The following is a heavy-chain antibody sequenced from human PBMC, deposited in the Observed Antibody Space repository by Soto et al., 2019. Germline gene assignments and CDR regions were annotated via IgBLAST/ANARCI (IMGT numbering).Heavy chain of an antibody. D-gene: IGHD3-10*01. CDR2: INHSGST. J-gene: IGHJ4*02. CDR3: ARIELLWFGEPTAGYYFDY. Sequence: SETLSLTCAVYGGSFSGYYWSWIRQPPGKGLEWIGEINHSGSTNYNPSLKSRVTISVDTSKNQFSLKLSSVTAADTAVYYCARIELLWFGEPTAGYYFDYWGQGTLVTVSS. CDR1: GGSFSGYY. V-gene: IGHV4-34*01.